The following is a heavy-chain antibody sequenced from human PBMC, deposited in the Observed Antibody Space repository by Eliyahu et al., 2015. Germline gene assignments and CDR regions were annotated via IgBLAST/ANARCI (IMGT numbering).Heavy chain of an antibody. CDR2: INHSGST. CDR3: ARRILMKYYLDY. CDR1: GGSFSGYY. J-gene: IGHJ4*02. Sequence: QVQLQQWGAGLLKPSETLSLTCAVYGGSFSGYYWSWIRQPPGKGLEWIGEINHSGSTNYNPSLKSRVTISVDTSKNQFSLKLSSVTAADTAVYYCARRILMKYYLDYWGQGTLVTVSS. V-gene: IGHV4-34*01. D-gene: IGHD2-8*01.